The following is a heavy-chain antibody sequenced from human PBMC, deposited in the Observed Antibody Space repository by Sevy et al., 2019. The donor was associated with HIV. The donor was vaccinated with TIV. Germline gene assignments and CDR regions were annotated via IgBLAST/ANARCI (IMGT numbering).Heavy chain of an antibody. CDR3: ARDFSYYFDY. Sequence: GGSLRLSCAASEFIFRSYAMHWVRQAPGKGLEWVAVISYDGSNEYYADSVKGRFTISRDNSKNTLYLQMNSLRAEDTAVYYCARDFSYYFDYWGQGTLVTVSS. J-gene: IGHJ4*02. CDR1: EFIFRSYA. D-gene: IGHD3-10*01. CDR2: ISYDGSNE. V-gene: IGHV3-30-3*01.